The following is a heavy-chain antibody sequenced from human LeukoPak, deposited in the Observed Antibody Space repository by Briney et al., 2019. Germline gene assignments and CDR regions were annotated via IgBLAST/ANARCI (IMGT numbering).Heavy chain of an antibody. V-gene: IGHV3-21*01. Sequence: GGSLRLSCAASGFTFSSYSMNWVRQAPGKGLEWVSSISSSSTYIYYADSVKGRFTISRDNAKNSLYVQMNSLRAEDTAVYYCARARPRDGMDVWGQRTTVTVSS. CDR2: ISSSSTYI. J-gene: IGHJ6*02. CDR1: GFTFSSYS. CDR3: ARARPRDGMDV.